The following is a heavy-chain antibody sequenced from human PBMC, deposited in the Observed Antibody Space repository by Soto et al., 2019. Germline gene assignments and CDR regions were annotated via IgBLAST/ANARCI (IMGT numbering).Heavy chain of an antibody. V-gene: IGHV3-48*01. CDR1: GFTFSTYS. D-gene: IGHD2-15*01. Sequence: EVQLVESGGGLVQPGGSLRLSCAASGFTFSTYSMNWVRQAPGKGLEWISYISSSSGTIYYADSVKGRFTISRDNAKNSLYLQMNSLRAEDTAVYYCARGGYCSGGSCPAGLYHYYYIDVWAKGTTVTVSS. CDR3: ARGGYCSGGSCPAGLYHYYYIDV. CDR2: ISSSSGTI. J-gene: IGHJ6*03.